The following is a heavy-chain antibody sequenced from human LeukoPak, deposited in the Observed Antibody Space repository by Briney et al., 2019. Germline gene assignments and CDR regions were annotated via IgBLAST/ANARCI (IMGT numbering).Heavy chain of an antibody. V-gene: IGHV4-30-4*01. CDR2: GYYCGST. CDR1: GCSIVSGDYY. D-gene: IGHD2-21*02. J-gene: IGHJ6*02. Sequence: SETLSLTITVTGCSIVSGDYYWGWISQPPANALGSIGYGYYCGSTYYNPSLKSQVTISVDTSKNQFSLKLSSVTAADTAVYYCARDQVVTTGPYYYYNGMDVWGQGTTVTVSS. CDR3: ARDQVVTTGPYYYYNGMDV.